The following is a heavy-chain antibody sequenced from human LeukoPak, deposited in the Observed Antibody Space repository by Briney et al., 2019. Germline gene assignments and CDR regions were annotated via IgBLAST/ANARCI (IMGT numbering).Heavy chain of an antibody. CDR3: AEGQQLVLWGY. J-gene: IGHJ4*02. Sequence: PSETLSLTCTVSGGSISSSSYYWGWIRQPPGKGLEWIGRSYQSGSTYYNPSLKSRVTMYVDTSKNQCSLKLSSVTAADTAVYYCAEGQQLVLWGYWGQGTLVTVSS. CDR2: SYQSGST. CDR1: GGSISSSSYY. V-gene: IGHV4-39*01. D-gene: IGHD6-13*01.